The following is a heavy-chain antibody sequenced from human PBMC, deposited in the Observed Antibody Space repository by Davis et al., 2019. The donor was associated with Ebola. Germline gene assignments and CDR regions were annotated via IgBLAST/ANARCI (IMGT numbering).Heavy chain of an antibody. CDR1: GFTFSDHY. J-gene: IGHJ4*02. Sequence: GESLKISCTASGFTFSDHYMSWIRQAPGKGLEWVAHISTSGNSIYYADSVKGRFTISRDNAKNSLYLQMNSLRAEDTAVYYCTRHVHHFWSGSFDYWGQGTLVTVSS. CDR3: TRHVHHFWSGSFDY. CDR2: ISTSGNSI. D-gene: IGHD3-3*02. V-gene: IGHV3-11*01.